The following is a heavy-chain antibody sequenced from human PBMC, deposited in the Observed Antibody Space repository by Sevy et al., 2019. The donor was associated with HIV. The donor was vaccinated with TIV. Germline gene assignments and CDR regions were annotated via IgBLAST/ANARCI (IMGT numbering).Heavy chain of an antibody. V-gene: IGHV3-74*01. D-gene: IGHD4-4*01. CDR1: GFTFSSYW. CDR3: AREKDDYKLDY. Sequence: GGSLRLSCAASGFTFSSYWMHWVRQAPGKGLVWVSRINSDGSSTSYADSVKGRFTISRDNAKNTLYLQMNSLRAEDTAVYYCAREKDDYKLDYWGQGTLFTVSS. CDR2: INSDGSST. J-gene: IGHJ4*02.